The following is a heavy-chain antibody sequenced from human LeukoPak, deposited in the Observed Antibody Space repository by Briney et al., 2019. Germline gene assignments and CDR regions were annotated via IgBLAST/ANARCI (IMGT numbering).Heavy chain of an antibody. CDR2: IYYSGST. Sequence: KPSETLSLTCTVSGGSISSYYWSWIRQPPGKGLEWIGYIYYSGSTNYNPSLKSRVTISVDTSKNQFSLKLSSVTAADTAVYYCARVGWELLGGTQPFDYWGQGTLVTVSS. CDR3: ARVGWELLGGTQPFDY. D-gene: IGHD1-26*01. CDR1: GGSISSYY. J-gene: IGHJ4*02. V-gene: IGHV4-59*01.